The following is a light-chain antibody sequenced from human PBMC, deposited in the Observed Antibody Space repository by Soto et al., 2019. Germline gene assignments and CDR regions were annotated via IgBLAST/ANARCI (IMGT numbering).Light chain of an antibody. V-gene: IGKV1-5*03. CDR1: QSISSW. CDR2: KAS. CDR3: QHCDNYWT. J-gene: IGKJ1*01. Sequence: IEMTQSPSTLSASLGDRVTITCRASQSISSWFAWYQQKPGKAPKLLIYKASTLKSGVPSRLSGSGSGTEFTLTISSLQPDDFATYYCQHCDNYWTFGQGTKVDIK.